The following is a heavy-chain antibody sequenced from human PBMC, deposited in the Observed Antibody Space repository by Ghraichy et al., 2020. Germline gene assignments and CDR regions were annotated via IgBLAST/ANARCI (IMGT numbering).Heavy chain of an antibody. J-gene: IGHJ3*02. CDR1: GFTFSSYS. Sequence: GGSLRLSCAASGFTFSSYSMNWVRQAPGKGLEWVSYISSSSSTIYYADSVKGRFTISRDNAKNSLYLQMNSLRDEDTAVYYCARAEGGPPFGAFDIWGQGTMVTVSS. CDR2: ISSSSSTI. D-gene: IGHD2-15*01. V-gene: IGHV3-48*02. CDR3: ARAEGGPPFGAFDI.